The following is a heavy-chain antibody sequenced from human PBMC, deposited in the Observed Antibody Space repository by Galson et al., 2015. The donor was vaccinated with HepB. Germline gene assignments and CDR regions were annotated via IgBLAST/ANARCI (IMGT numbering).Heavy chain of an antibody. V-gene: IGHV3-66*01. CDR3: ARKTDGPKGDY. J-gene: IGHJ4*02. CDR2: IYSHGGT. CDR1: GFTVSNNY. Sequence: SLRLSCAASGFTVSNNYMSWVRQAPGKGLEWVSLIYSHGGTNYADSVKGRFTISRDNSKNTLSLQMDSLRAEDTAVYYCARKTDGPKGDYWGQGTQVTVSS. D-gene: IGHD1-1*01.